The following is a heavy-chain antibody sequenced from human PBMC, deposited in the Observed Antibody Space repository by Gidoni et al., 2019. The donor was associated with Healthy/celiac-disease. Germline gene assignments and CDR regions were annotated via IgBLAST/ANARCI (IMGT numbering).Heavy chain of an antibody. CDR2: ISGSGGST. CDR3: AKLSYSSSKYYYGMDV. J-gene: IGHJ6*02. D-gene: IGHD6-13*01. Sequence: EVQLLESGGGLVQPGGSLRLSCAASCFTFSRYAMSWVRQAPGKGLGWVSAISGSGGSTYYADSVKGRFTISRDNSKNTLYLQMNSLRAEDTAVYYCAKLSYSSSKYYYGMDVWGQGTTVTVSS. CDR1: CFTFSRYA. V-gene: IGHV3-23*01.